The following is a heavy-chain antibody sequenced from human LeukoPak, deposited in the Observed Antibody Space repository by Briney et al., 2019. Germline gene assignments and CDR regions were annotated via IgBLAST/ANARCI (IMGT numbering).Heavy chain of an antibody. CDR3: ARDPDSSGYLKG. CDR1: GGTFSSYA. CDR2: IIPIFGTA. D-gene: IGHD3-22*01. J-gene: IGHJ4*02. Sequence: SVKVSCKASGGTFSSYAISWVRQAPGQGLEWMGGIIPIFGTANYAQKFQGRVTITADKSTSTAYMELSSLRSEDTAVYYCARDPDSSGYLKGWGQGTLVTVSS. V-gene: IGHV1-69*06.